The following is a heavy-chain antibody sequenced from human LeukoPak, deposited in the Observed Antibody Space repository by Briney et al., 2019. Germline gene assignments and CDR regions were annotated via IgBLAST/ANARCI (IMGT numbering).Heavy chain of an antibody. J-gene: IGHJ4*02. D-gene: IGHD3-22*01. CDR3: ARAVESSVRFDF. CDR1: GGSFSNYY. CDR2: ITHSGNT. Sequence: SETLSLTCAVYGGSFSNYYWSWIRQSPGKGLEWIGEITHSGNTNCNPSLKSRVTMSVDTSKNQFSLNLRSVTAADTAVYYCARAVESSVRFDFWGQGILVTVSS. V-gene: IGHV4-34*01.